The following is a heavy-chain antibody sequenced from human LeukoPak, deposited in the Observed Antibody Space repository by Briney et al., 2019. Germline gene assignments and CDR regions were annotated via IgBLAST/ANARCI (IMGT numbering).Heavy chain of an antibody. CDR3: ARAYYYDSSGYLYYFDY. J-gene: IGHJ4*02. D-gene: IGHD3-22*01. V-gene: IGHV5-51*01. CDR2: IYPGDSDT. Sequence: GESLKISCQGSGYSFTSYWIGWVRQMPGKGLEWMGIIYPGDSDTRYSPSFQGQVTISADKSISTAYLQWSSLKASDTAMYYCARAYYYDSSGYLYYFDYWGQGTLVTVSS. CDR1: GYSFTSYW.